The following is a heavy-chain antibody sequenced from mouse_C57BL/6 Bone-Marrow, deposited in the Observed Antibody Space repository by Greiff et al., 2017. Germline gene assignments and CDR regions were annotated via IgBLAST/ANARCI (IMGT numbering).Heavy chain of an antibody. J-gene: IGHJ3*01. CDR2: ISSGGDYI. CDR1: GFTFSSYA. V-gene: IGHV5-9-1*02. D-gene: IGHD2-2*01. Sequence: EVQLQESGAGLVKPGGSLKLSCAASGFTFSSYAMSWVRQTPEKRLEWVAYISSGGDYIYYADTVKGRFTISRDNARNTLYLQMSSLKSEDTAMYYCTKSRGGYDEFAYWGQGTLVTVSA. CDR3: TKSRGGYDEFAY.